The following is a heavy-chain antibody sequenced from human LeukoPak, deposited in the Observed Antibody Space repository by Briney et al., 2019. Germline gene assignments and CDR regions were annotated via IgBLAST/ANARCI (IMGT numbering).Heavy chain of an antibody. CDR3: AMRYYDFWSGSYYFDY. D-gene: IGHD3-3*01. Sequence: ASVKVSCKASGYTFTDYTMHWLRQAPGQRLDWMGWMNPNSGNTGYAQKFQGRVTMTRNTSISTAYMELSSLRSEDTAVYYCAMRYYDFWSGSYYFDYWGQGTLVTVSS. V-gene: IGHV1-8*02. J-gene: IGHJ4*02. CDR1: GYTFTDYT. CDR2: MNPNSGNT.